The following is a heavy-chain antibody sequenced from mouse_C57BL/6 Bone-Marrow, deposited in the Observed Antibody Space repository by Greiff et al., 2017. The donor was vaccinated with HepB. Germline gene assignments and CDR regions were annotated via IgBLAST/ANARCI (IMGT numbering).Heavy chain of an antibody. D-gene: IGHD1-1*01. CDR1: GYTFTDYY. J-gene: IGHJ1*03. Sequence: QVHVKQSGPELVKPGASVKISCKASGYTFTDYYINWVKQRPGQGLEWIGWIFPGSGSTYYNEKFKGKATLTVDKSSSTAYMLLSSLTSEDSAVYFCARRPYYYGSSYWYFDVWGTGTTVTVSS. CDR2: IFPGSGST. V-gene: IGHV1-75*01. CDR3: ARRPYYYGSSYWYFDV.